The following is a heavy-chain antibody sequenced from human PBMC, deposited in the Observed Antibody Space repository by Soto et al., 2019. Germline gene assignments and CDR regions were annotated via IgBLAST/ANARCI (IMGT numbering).Heavy chain of an antibody. D-gene: IGHD3-22*01. CDR3: ANAYSYDRSRYYHKPPPLFDY. CDR1: GFSLSTSGVG. CDR2: IYWDDDK. J-gene: IGHJ4*02. V-gene: IGHV2-5*02. Sequence: QITLKESGPTLVKPTQTLTLTCTFSGFSLSTSGVGVGWIRQPPGKALEWLALIYWDDDKRYSPSLKSRLTNPQGTLTKPVVLKMTNMDPVDKTQYFCANAYSYDRSRYYHKPPPLFDYWGQGTLVTVSS.